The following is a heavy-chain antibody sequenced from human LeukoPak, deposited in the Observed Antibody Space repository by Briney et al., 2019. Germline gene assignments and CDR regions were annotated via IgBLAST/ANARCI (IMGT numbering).Heavy chain of an antibody. V-gene: IGHV1-69*13. CDR3: ASLAAADPDD. J-gene: IGHJ4*02. Sequence: ASVKVSCKASGGAFSSYAISWVRQAPGQGLEWMGGIIPIFGTANYAQKFQGRVTITADESTSTAYMELSSLRSEDTAVYYCASLAAADPDDWGQGTLVTVSS. CDR1: GGAFSSYA. D-gene: IGHD6-13*01. CDR2: IIPIFGTA.